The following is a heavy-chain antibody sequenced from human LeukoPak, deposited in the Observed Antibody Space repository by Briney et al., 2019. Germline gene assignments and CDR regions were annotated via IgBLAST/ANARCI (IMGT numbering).Heavy chain of an antibody. CDR2: IKQDGSEK. CDR3: ARDPPLATDYYDSSGYYR. V-gene: IGHV3-7*01. J-gene: IGHJ4*02. CDR1: GFTFSSYW. Sequence: GGSLRLSCAASGFTFSSYWMSWVRLAPGKGLEWVANIKQDGSEKYYVDSVKGRFTISRDNAKNSLYLQMNSLRAEDTAVYYCARDPPLATDYYDSSGYYRWGQGTLVTVSS. D-gene: IGHD3-22*01.